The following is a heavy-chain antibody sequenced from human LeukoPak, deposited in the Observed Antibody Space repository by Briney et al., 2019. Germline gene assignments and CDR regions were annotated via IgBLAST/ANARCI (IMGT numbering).Heavy chain of an antibody. V-gene: IGHV3-30-3*01. Sequence: PGGSLRLSCAASGFTFSSYAMHWVRQAPGKGLEWVAVISYDGSNKYYADSVKGRFTISRDNSKNTLYLQMNSLRAEDTAVYYCARMAKSGYYKTFDYWGQGTLSPSPQ. D-gene: IGHD3-22*01. CDR2: ISYDGSNK. CDR1: GFTFSSYA. J-gene: IGHJ4*02. CDR3: ARMAKSGYYKTFDY.